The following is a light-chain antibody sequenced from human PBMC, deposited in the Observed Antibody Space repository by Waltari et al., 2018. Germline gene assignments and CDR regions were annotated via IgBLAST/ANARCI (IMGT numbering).Light chain of an antibody. CDR1: TFPTGY. V-gene: IGLV3-25*03. CDR3: QSSDSSGSYVL. J-gene: IGLJ3*02. CDR2: KDS. Sequence: SYGLTQAPSVSVSPGQTVRITCPGATFPTGYAYWYQQKPGQAPVLVIYKDSERPSGIPERFSGSRAGTTVALTINGVQAEDEAEYYCQSSDSSGSYVLFGGGTKLTVL.